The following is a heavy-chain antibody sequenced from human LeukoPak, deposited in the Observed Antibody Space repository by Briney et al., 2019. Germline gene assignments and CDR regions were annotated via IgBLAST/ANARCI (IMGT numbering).Heavy chain of an antibody. J-gene: IGHJ6*02. V-gene: IGHV4-34*01. CDR3: ARTSGSYFYYYGMDV. Sequence: SETLSLTCAVYGGSFSGYYWSWIRQPPGKGLEWIGEINHSGSTNYNPSLKSRVTISVDTSKNQFSLKLSSVTAADTAVYYCARTSGSYFYYYGMDVWGQGTTVTVSS. CDR2: INHSGST. CDR1: GGSFSGYY. D-gene: IGHD1-26*01.